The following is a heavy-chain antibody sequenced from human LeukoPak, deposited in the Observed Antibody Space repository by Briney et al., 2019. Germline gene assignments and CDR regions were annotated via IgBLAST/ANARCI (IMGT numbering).Heavy chain of an antibody. CDR1: GFIFSSYW. J-gene: IGHJ4*02. CDR3: ARFEEGFDY. Sequence: PGGSLRLSCAASGFIFSSYWMSWVRQAPGKGLEWIGSIYYSGSTYYNPSLKSRVTISVDTSKNQFSLKLSSVTAADTAVYYCARFEEGFDYWGQGTLVTVSS. CDR2: IYYSGST. V-gene: IGHV4-39*07.